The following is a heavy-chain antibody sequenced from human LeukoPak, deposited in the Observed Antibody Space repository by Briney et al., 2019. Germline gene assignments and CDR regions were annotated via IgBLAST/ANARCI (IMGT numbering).Heavy chain of an antibody. CDR1: GGSLSSSSYY. Sequence: SETLSLTCTVSGGSLSSSSYYWGWIRQPPGKGLEWIGSIYYSGSTYYNPSLKSRVTISVDTSKNQFSLKLSSVTAADTAVYYCVRGRYSSGWYRDKNWFDPWGQGTPVTVSS. CDR3: VRGRYSSGWYRDKNWFDP. V-gene: IGHV4-39*07. J-gene: IGHJ5*02. D-gene: IGHD6-19*01. CDR2: IYYSGST.